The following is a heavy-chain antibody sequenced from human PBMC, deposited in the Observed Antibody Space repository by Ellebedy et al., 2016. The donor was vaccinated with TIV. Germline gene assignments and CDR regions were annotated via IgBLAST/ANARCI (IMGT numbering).Heavy chain of an antibody. CDR1: GYTFTSYH. Sequence: AASVKVSCKASGYTFTSYHMHWVRQATGQGLEWMGWMNPNSGNTGYAQKFQGRVTITRNTSISTAYMELSSLRSEDTAVYYCARVYGSGSYLYYYYGMDVWGQGTTVTVSS. CDR3: ARVYGSGSYLYYYYGMDV. V-gene: IGHV1-8*03. J-gene: IGHJ6*02. CDR2: MNPNSGNT. D-gene: IGHD3-10*01.